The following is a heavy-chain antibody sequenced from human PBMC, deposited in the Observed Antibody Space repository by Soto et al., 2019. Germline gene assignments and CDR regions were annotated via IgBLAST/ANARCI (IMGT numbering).Heavy chain of an antibody. CDR1: GYRFSSFW. CDR3: ARRRGYGDYLYYFDY. D-gene: IGHD4-17*01. J-gene: IGHJ4*02. CDR2: IYPGDSDT. V-gene: IGHV5-51*01. Sequence: GESLKISCKISGYRFSSFWIAWVRQKPGKGLEWMGIIYPGDSDTRYSPSFQGQVTISADKSISTAYLQWSSLKASDTAMYFCARRRGYGDYLYYFDYWGQGTLVTVSS.